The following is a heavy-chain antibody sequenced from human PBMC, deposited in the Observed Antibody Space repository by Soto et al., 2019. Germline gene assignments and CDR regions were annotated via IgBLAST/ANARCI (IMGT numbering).Heavy chain of an antibody. CDR3: VKDRGRSYKDFDC. D-gene: IGHD3-16*01. J-gene: IGHJ4*02. V-gene: IGHV3-64D*06. CDR1: GFTFSTYA. Sequence: GGSLRLSCLASGFTFSTYAFHWVRQAPGKGLEYVSAISGDADSTYYADSVKDRFIISRDNSRNTLYLQMNSLRAEDTAVYYCVKDRGRSYKDFDCWGQGTLVTVSS. CDR2: ISGDADST.